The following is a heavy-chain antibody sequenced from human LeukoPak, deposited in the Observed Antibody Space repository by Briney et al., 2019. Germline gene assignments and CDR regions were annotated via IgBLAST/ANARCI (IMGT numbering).Heavy chain of an antibody. Sequence: GGSLRLSCAASGFTFSSYSMNWVRQAPGKGLEWVSSISSSSSYIYYADSVKGRFTISRDNAKNSLYLQMNSLRAEDTAVYYCARHVEYCTSTSCYAFDIWGQGTMVTVSS. CDR1: GFTFSSYS. J-gene: IGHJ3*02. CDR2: ISSSSSYI. CDR3: ARHVEYCTSTSCYAFDI. D-gene: IGHD2-2*01. V-gene: IGHV3-21*01.